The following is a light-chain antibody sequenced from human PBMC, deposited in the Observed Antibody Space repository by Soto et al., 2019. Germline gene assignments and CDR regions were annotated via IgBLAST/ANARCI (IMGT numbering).Light chain of an antibody. J-gene: IGLJ2*01. CDR2: SNN. V-gene: IGLV1-44*01. Sequence: QSVLTQPPSASGTPGQRVAISSSGSSAKIGSNTVNWYQQLPGTAPKLLIYSNNQRPSGVPDRFSGSKSGTSASLAISGLQSEHEADYYCAAWDDSLNGRGVFGGGTKLTVL. CDR3: AAWDDSLNGRGV. CDR1: SAKIGSNT.